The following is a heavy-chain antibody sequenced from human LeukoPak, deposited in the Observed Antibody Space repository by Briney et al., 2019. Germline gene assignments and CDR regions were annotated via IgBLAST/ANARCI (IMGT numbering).Heavy chain of an antibody. J-gene: IGHJ4*02. CDR1: GGTFSSYA. CDR2: MNPNSGNT. V-gene: IGHV1-8*02. Sequence: ASVKVSCKASGGTFSSYAISWVRQATGQGLEWMGWMNPNSGNTGYAQKFQGRVTMTRNTSISTAYMELSSLRSEDTAVYYCARGNYGGNLGFDYWGQGTLVTVSS. CDR3: ARGNYGGNLGFDY. D-gene: IGHD4-23*01.